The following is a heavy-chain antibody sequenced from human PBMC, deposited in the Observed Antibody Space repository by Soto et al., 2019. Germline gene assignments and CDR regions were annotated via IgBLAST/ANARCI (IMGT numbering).Heavy chain of an antibody. D-gene: IGHD3-22*01. V-gene: IGHV4-59*01. J-gene: IGHJ5*01. Sequence: SETLSLTCTISGGSFNNDYWTWIRQSPGKGLEWIGYIFHSGITDYNPSVKSRVTISIDKSKNLFSLKLTSVTAADTAVYYCARDRYFYDSAGYYRTLDSWGQGIMVTVSS. CDR2: IFHSGIT. CDR3: ARDRYFYDSAGYYRTLDS. CDR1: GGSFNNDY.